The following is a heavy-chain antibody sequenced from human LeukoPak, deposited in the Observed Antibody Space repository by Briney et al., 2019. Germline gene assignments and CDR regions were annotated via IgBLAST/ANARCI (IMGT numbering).Heavy chain of an antibody. V-gene: IGHV1-69*06. J-gene: IGHJ6*03. CDR1: GGTFSSYA. D-gene: IGHD3-10*01. CDR2: IIPIFGTA. CDR3: ARDPRGVYYYYYYMDV. Sequence: ASVKVSCKASGGTFSSYAISWVRQAPGQGLEWMGGIIPIFGTANYAQKFQGRVTITADKSTSTAYMELSSLRSEDTAVYYCARDPRGVYYYYYYMDVWGKGTTVTVSS.